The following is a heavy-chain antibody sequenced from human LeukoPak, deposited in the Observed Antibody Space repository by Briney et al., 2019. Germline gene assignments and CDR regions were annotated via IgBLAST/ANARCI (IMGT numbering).Heavy chain of an antibody. CDR1: GGSTSNSF. D-gene: IGHD2-15*01. V-gene: IGHV4-4*07. J-gene: IGHJ4*02. CDR2: IYTDGST. CDR3: ARAPSGCGGTCAFDY. Sequence: SETLSLTCTVSGGSTSNSFWSWIRQPAGKGLEWIGRIYTDGSTSSNPSLRSRLTMSLDTSKNQFSLKLTSVTAADTAVYFCARAPSGCGGTCAFDYWGQGTLVTVSS.